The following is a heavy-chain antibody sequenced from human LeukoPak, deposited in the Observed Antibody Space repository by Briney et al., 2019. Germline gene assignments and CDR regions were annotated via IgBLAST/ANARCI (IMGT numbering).Heavy chain of an antibody. V-gene: IGHV3-30-3*01. D-gene: IGHD2-15*01. Sequence: GRSLRLSCAASGFTFSSYAMHWVRQAPGKGLEWVAVISYDGSNKYYADSVKGRFTISRDNSKNTLYLQMNSLRAEDTAVYYCARSYCSGGSCYWSDYYGMDVWGQGTTVTVSS. CDR2: ISYDGSNK. CDR1: GFTFSSYA. CDR3: ARSYCSGGSCYWSDYYGMDV. J-gene: IGHJ6*02.